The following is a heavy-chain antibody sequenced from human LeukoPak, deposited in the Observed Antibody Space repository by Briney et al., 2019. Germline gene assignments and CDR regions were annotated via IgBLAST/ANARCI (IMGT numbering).Heavy chain of an antibody. CDR3: ARDSLTAMVNYYYYYGMDV. CDR2: ISSSSSYI. J-gene: IGHJ6*02. D-gene: IGHD5-18*01. Sequence: GGSLRLSCEVSGLTFNNAWMNWVRQAPGKGLEWVSSISSSSSYIYYADSVKGRFTISRDNAKNSLYLQMNSLRAEDTAVYYCARDSLTAMVNYYYYYGMDVWGQGTTVTVSS. CDR1: GLTFNNAW. V-gene: IGHV3-21*01.